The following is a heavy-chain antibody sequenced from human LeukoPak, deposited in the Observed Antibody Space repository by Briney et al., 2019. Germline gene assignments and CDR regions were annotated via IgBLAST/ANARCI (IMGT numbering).Heavy chain of an antibody. Sequence: SETLSLTCSVSGGSLKSYYWNWIRQPPGKGLEWIGYIYYSGSTNYNPSLKSRVTISVDTSKNQFSLKLSSVTAEDTAVYYCARDLEYGYCSGGSCYSAWYFDLWGRGTLVTVSS. D-gene: IGHD2-15*01. CDR3: ARDLEYGYCSGGSCYSAWYFDL. CDR2: IYYSGST. V-gene: IGHV4-59*01. CDR1: GGSLKSYY. J-gene: IGHJ2*01.